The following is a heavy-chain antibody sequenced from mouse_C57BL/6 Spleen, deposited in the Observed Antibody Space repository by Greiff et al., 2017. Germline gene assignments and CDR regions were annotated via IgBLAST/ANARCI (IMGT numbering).Heavy chain of an antibody. V-gene: IGHV14-3*01. J-gene: IGHJ1*03. Sequence: VQLKESVAELVRPGASVKLSCTASGFNIKNTYMHWVKQRPEQGLEWIGRIDPANGNTKYAPKFQGQATITADTSSNTAYLQLSSLTSEDTAIYYCARYDYDRYWYFDVWGTGTTVTVSS. CDR3: ARYDYDRYWYFDV. CDR2: IDPANGNT. CDR1: GFNIKNTY. D-gene: IGHD2-4*01.